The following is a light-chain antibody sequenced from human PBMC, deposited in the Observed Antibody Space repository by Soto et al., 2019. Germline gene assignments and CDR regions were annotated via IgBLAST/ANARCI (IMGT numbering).Light chain of an antibody. CDR3: SSFTTSTTLV. Sequence: QSALTQPASVSGYPGQSITISCAGSNSDVGAYNYVSWYQQHPGKAPKLIIFDVSNRPSGVSDRFSASKSGNTASLTNSGLQAEDEADYYCSSFTTSTTLVFGGGTKLTVL. CDR2: DVS. J-gene: IGLJ3*02. CDR1: NSDVGAYNY. V-gene: IGLV2-14*03.